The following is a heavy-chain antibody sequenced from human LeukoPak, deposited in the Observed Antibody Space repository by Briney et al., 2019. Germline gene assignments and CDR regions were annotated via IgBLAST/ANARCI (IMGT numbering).Heavy chain of an antibody. CDR3: ARDGRVYCDSSGPGGY. Sequence: ASVKVSCKASGYTFTSYGISWVRQAPGQGLEWMGWISAYNGNTNYAQKLQGRVTMTTDTSTSTAYMELRSLRSGDTAVYYCARDGRVYCDSSGPGGYWGQGTLVTVSS. J-gene: IGHJ4*02. V-gene: IGHV1-18*01. CDR2: ISAYNGNT. D-gene: IGHD3-22*01. CDR1: GYTFTSYG.